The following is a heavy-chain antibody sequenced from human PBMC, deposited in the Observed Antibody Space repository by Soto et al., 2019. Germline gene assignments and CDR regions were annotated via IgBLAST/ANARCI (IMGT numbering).Heavy chain of an antibody. D-gene: IGHD6-6*01. CDR2: IDPSDSYT. CDR3: ASYIAARGYYGMDV. J-gene: IGHJ6*02. CDR1: GYSFTSYW. V-gene: IGHV5-10-1*01. Sequence: TGESLKISCKGSGYSFTSYWISWVGQMPGKGLEWMGRIDPSDSYTNYSPSFQGHVTISADKSISTAYLQWSSLKASDTAMYYCASYIAARGYYGMDVWGQGTTVTVSS.